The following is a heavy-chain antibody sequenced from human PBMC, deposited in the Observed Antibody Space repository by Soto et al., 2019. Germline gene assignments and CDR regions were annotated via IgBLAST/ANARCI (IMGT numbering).Heavy chain of an antibody. CDR2: IIPILGIA. J-gene: IGHJ5*02. V-gene: IGHV1-69*02. Sequence: ASVKVSCKASGGTFSSYTISWVRQAPGQGLEWMGRIIPILGIANYAQKFQGRVTITADKSTSTAYMELSSLRSEDTAVYYCASDLGRVQLERRGDNWFDPWGQGTLVTVSS. CDR3: ASDLGRVQLERRGDNWFDP. D-gene: IGHD1-1*01. CDR1: GGTFSSYT.